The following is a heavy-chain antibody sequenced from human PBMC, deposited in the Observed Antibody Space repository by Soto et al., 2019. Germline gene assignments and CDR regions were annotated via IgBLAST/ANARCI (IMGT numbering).Heavy chain of an antibody. CDR1: GGTFSRSG. V-gene: IGHV1-69*13. CDR3: ARWGSYDSSGYYYYYYGMDV. CDR2: IIPIFPTA. J-gene: IGHJ6*02. Sequence: ASVKVSCKASGGTFSRSGLIWVRQAPGQGLEWVGGIIPIFPTAHYGQKFQGRVTITADESTSTVYMELSSLRSEDTAVYYCARWGSYDSSGYYYYYYGMDVWGQGTTVTVSS. D-gene: IGHD3-22*01.